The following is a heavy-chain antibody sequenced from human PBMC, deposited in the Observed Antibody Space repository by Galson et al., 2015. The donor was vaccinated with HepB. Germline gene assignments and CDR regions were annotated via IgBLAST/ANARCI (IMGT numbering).Heavy chain of an antibody. V-gene: IGHV3-30*02. J-gene: IGHJ4*02. Sequence: SLRLSCAASGFTFSSYGMHWVRQAPGKGLEWVAFIRYDGSNKYYADSVKGRFTISRDNSKNTLYLQMNSLRAEDTAVYYCAKDWQQLVPWFDYWGQGTLVTVSS. CDR2: IRYDGSNK. D-gene: IGHD6-13*01. CDR3: AKDWQQLVPWFDY. CDR1: GFTFSSYG.